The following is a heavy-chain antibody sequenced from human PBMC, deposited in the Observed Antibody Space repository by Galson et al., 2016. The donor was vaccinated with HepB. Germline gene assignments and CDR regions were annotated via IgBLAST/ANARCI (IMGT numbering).Heavy chain of an antibody. CDR3: ARSFRDFVFEGSLYGLDV. CDR2: ISYTGSNE. D-gene: IGHD3-10*01. J-gene: IGHJ6*02. V-gene: IGHV3-30*04. Sequence: SLRLSCAASGFSFSLNTVHWVRQLPGKGLEWVALISYTGSNEIYAESVKGRFQISRDNSKNTLYLQMNNPRGEDTAVYYCARSFRDFVFEGSLYGLDVWGQGTTVIVSS. CDR1: GFSFSLNT.